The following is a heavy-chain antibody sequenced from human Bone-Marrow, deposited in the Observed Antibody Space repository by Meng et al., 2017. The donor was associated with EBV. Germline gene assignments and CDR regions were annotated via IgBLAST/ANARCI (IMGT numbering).Heavy chain of an antibody. CDR2: IYHSGST. CDR3: ARRSITMVRGVDDWFDP. V-gene: IGHV4-4*03. D-gene: IGHD3-10*01. CDR1: GGSISSSNW. Sequence: QVQLQESGQGLGKRPGPLSLTSAVSGGSISSSNWWSWVRQPPGKGLEWIGEIYHSGSTNYNPSLKSRVTISVDKSKNQFSLKLSSVTAADTAVYYCARRSITMVRGVDDWFDPWGQGTLVTVSS. J-gene: IGHJ5*02.